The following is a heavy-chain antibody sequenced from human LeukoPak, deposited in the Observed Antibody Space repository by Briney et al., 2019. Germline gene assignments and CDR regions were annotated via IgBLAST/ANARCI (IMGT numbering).Heavy chain of an antibody. J-gene: IGHJ4*02. CDR2: IKSKTDGGTT. Sequence: GGSLRLSCAASGFTFSNAWMSWVRQAPGEGLEWVGRIKSKTDGGTTDYAAPVKGRFTISRDDSKNTLYLQMNSLKTEDTAVYYCNTVVNLSPYDFWSGYYDDYWGQGTLVTVSS. V-gene: IGHV3-15*01. CDR1: GFTFSNAW. D-gene: IGHD3-3*01. CDR3: NTVVNLSPYDFWSGYYDDY.